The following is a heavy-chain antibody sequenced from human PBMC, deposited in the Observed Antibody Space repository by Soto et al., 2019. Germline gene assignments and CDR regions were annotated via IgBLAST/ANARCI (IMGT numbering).Heavy chain of an antibody. CDR3: ARDSRVLLWFGARGWFDP. CDR1: GFTFSDYY. D-gene: IGHD3-10*01. CDR2: ISGSGSTL. J-gene: IGHJ5*02. Sequence: PGGSLRLSCAASGFTFSDYYMNWIRQAPGKGLEWVSYISGSGSTLYYADSVEGRFTISRDNAKNSLYLQMSSLRSEDTAVYYCARDSRVLLWFGARGWFDPWGQGTLVTVSS. V-gene: IGHV3-11*04.